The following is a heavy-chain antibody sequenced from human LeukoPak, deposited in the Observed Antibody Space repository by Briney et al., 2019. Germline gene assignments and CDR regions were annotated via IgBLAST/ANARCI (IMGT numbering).Heavy chain of an antibody. CDR2: IWYDGSNK. Sequence: GGSLRLSCAASGFTFSSYGMHWVRQAPGKGLEWVAVIWYDGSNKYYADSVKGRFTISRDNSKNTLYLQMNSLRDEDMAVYYCAKDRSSSWYRDAFDIRGQGTRVTVSS. CDR3: AKDRSSSWYRDAFDI. J-gene: IGHJ3*02. V-gene: IGHV3-30*02. D-gene: IGHD6-13*01. CDR1: GFTFSSYG.